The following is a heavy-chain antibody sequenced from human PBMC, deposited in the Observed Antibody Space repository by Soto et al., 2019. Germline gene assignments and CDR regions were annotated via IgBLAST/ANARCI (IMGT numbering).Heavy chain of an antibody. CDR3: ARTLRRKVIAGNYYYYGMDV. CDR2: TYYRSKWYN. CDR1: GDSVSSNSAA. Sequence: SQTLSLTCAISGDSVSSNSAAWNWIRQSPSRGLEWLGRTYYRSKWYNDYAVSVKSRITINPDTSKNQFSLQLNSVTPEDTAVYYCARTLRRKVIAGNYYYYGMDVWGQGTTVTVSS. V-gene: IGHV6-1*01. J-gene: IGHJ6*02. D-gene: IGHD6-13*01.